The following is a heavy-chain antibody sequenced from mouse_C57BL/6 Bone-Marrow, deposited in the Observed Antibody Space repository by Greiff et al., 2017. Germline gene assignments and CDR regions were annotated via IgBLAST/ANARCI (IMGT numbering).Heavy chain of an antibody. Sequence: QVQLQQPGAELVRPGSSVKLSCKASGYTFTSYWMDWVKQRPGQGLEWIGNIYPSDSETHYNQKFKDKATLTVDTSSSTAYMQLSSLTSEDSAVYYCAREVYRYWYCDVGGTGTTVTVSA. V-gene: IGHV1-61*01. J-gene: IGHJ1*03. CDR3: AREVYRYWYCDV. CDR1: GYTFTSYW. D-gene: IGHD2-14*01. CDR2: IYPSDSET.